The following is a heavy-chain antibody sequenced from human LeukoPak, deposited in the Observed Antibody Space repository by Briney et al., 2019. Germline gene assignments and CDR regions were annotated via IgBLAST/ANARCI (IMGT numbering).Heavy chain of an antibody. V-gene: IGHV1-8*03. CDR2: MNPNSGNT. J-gene: IGHJ3*02. CDR3: ARVRGILGAFDI. D-gene: IGHD6-13*01. CDR1: GYTFTSYD. Sequence: ASVKVSCKASGYTFTSYDINWVRQATGQGLEWMGWMNPNSGNTGYAQKFQGRVTITTDESTSTAYMELSSLRSEDTAVYYCARVRGILGAFDIWGQGTMVTVSS.